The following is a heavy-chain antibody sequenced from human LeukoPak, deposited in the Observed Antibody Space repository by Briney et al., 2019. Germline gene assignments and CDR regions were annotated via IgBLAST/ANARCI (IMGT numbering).Heavy chain of an antibody. Sequence: PSETLSLTCAVSGGSISSSNWWSWVRQPPGKGLEWIGEIYHSGSTNYNPSLKSRVTISVDKSKNQFSLKLSSVTAADTAVYYCARDKGGIASAGVNYYYMDVWGKGTTVTVSS. D-gene: IGHD6-13*01. CDR1: GGSISSSNW. CDR3: ARDKGGIASAGVNYYYMDV. J-gene: IGHJ6*03. CDR2: IYHSGST. V-gene: IGHV4-4*02.